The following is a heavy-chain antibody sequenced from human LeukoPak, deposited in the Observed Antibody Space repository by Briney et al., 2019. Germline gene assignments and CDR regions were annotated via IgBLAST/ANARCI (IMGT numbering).Heavy chain of an antibody. D-gene: IGHD3-9*01. CDR2: IYYSGST. Sequence: SETLSLTCTVSGGSISSYYWSWIRQPPGKGLEWIGYIYYSGSTNYNPSLKSRVTISVDTSKNQFSLKLSSVTAADTAVYYCAKAKTRYFDWLSSFDYWGQGTLVTVSS. J-gene: IGHJ4*02. V-gene: IGHV4-59*08. CDR3: AKAKTRYFDWLSSFDY. CDR1: GGSISSYY.